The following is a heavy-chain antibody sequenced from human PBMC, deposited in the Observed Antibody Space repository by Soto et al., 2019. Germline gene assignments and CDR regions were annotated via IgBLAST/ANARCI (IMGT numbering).Heavy chain of an antibody. CDR1: GGAFSGYY. CDR2: INHSGST. CDR3: ARDKITGLFDY. Sequence: SETLSLTYAVYGGAFSGYYWTWIRQPPGTGLEWIGEINHSGSTNYNPSLKSRVTISVDTSKNQFSLKLTSVTAADTAVYYCARDKITGLFDYWGLGTLVTVSS. D-gene: IGHD2-8*02. J-gene: IGHJ4*02. V-gene: IGHV4-34*01.